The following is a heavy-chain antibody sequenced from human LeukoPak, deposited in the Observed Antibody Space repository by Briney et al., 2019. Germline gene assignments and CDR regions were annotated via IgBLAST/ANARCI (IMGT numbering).Heavy chain of an antibody. J-gene: IGHJ4*02. D-gene: IGHD4-17*01. V-gene: IGHV1-2*02. CDR3: AVTTVTTDDY. Sequence: ASVKVSCKASGYTFTDYYMHWVRRAPGQGLAWMGWINPNSGGTNYAQKFQGRVTMTRDTSISTAYMELSRLRSDDTAVYFCAVTTVTTDDYWGQGTLVSVSS. CDR2: INPNSGGT. CDR1: GYTFTDYY.